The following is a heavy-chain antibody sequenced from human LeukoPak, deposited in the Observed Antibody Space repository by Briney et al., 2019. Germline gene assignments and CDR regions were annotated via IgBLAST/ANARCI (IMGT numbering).Heavy chain of an antibody. CDR2: INPSGGST. Sequence: PRASVKVSCKASGGTFSSYAISWVRQAPGQGLEWMGIINPSGGSTSYAQRFQGRVTMTRETSTSTVYMELSNLKSDDTAVYYCARDVASSGYYWDWGQGTLVTVSS. CDR1: GGTFSSYA. D-gene: IGHD3-22*01. CDR3: ARDVASSGYYWD. V-gene: IGHV1-46*01. J-gene: IGHJ4*02.